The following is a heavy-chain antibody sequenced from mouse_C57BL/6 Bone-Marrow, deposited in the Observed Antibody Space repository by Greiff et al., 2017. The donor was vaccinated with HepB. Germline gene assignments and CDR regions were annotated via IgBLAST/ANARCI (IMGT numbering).Heavy chain of an antibody. CDR2: IDPSDSET. CDR3: ASVHYYGSSYRFDY. CDR1: GYTFTSYW. Sequence: VQLQQPGAELVRPGSSVKLSCKASGYTFTSYWMHWVKQRPIQGLEWIGNIDPSDSETHYNQKFKDKATLTVDKSSSTAYMQLSSLTSEDSAVYYCASVHYYGSSYRFDYWGQGTTLTVSS. J-gene: IGHJ2*01. V-gene: IGHV1-52*01. D-gene: IGHD1-1*01.